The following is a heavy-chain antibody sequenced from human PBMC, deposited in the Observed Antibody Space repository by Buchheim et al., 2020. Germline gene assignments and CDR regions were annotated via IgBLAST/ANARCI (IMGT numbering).Heavy chain of an antibody. Sequence: EVQLVESGGDLVQPGGSLRLSCAASGSTFSTYAMSWVRQAPGKGLEWVSTISSSGGSTFYADSVKGRFTISRDNSKNTLYLQIKSLRAEDTAVFYCAKRLGIEAGEGYDMDVWGQGTT. V-gene: IGHV3-23*04. J-gene: IGHJ6*02. CDR1: GSTFSTYA. CDR2: ISSSGGST. D-gene: IGHD6-19*01. CDR3: AKRLGIEAGEGYDMDV.